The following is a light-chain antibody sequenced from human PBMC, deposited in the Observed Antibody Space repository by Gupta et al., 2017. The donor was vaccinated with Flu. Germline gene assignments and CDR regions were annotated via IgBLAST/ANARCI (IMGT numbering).Light chain of an antibody. V-gene: IGKV2-30*01. Sequence: DVVMTQSPLSLPVTLGQPASISCRSSQSLVYSDGNTYQRPGQSPRRLIYKVSNRDSGVPDRFSGSGSGTDFTLKISRVEAEDVGVYYCMQGTHWPPWTFGQGTKVEIK. J-gene: IGKJ1*01. CDR1: QSLVYSDGNTY. CDR2: KVS. CDR3: MQGTHWPPWT.